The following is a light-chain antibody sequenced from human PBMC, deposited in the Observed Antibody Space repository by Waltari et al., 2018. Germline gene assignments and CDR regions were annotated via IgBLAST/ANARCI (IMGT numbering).Light chain of an antibody. J-gene: IGKJ1*01. CDR3: QQASSPSQT. Sequence: DIVMTQSPDSLAVSLGERATINCKSSQSLLHSSNNKNYLAWYQQKPGQPPKLLIYWASTRESGVPDRFSGSGSGKDFTLPIGRLQAEDVAVYYCQQASSPSQTFGQGTKVEIK. CDR1: QSLLHSSNNKNY. V-gene: IGKV4-1*01. CDR2: WAS.